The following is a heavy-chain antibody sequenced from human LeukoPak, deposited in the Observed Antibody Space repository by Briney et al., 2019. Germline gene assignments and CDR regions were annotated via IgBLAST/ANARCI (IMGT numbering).Heavy chain of an antibody. J-gene: IGHJ5*02. V-gene: IGHV3-23*01. D-gene: IGHD4-17*01. CDR2: ISGSGGST. CDR3: AKDRLLDYGDYVGWFDP. Sequence: GGSLRLSCAASGFTFSSYAMSWVRQAPGKGLECVSAISGSGGSTYYADSVKGRFTISRDNSKNTLYLQMNSLRAEDTAVYYCAKDRLLDYGDYVGWFDPWGQGTLVTVSS. CDR1: GFTFSSYA.